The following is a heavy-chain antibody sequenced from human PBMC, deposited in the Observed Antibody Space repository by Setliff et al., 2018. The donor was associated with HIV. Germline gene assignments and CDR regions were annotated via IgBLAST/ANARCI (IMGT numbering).Heavy chain of an antibody. Sequence: ETLSLTCTVSGGSISSSSYYWGWIRQPPGKGLEWIGSIYYSWSTYYNQSLKSRVTISVDTSKNQFSLKLSSVTAADTAVYCCATYNWNFIVGYWGQGTLVTVSS. CDR2: IYYSWST. J-gene: IGHJ4*02. CDR1: GGSISSSSYY. V-gene: IGHV4-39*07. CDR3: ATYNWNFIVGY. D-gene: IGHD1-7*01.